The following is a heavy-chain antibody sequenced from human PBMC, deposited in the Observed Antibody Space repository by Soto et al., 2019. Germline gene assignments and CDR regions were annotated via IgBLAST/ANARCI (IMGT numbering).Heavy chain of an antibody. J-gene: IGHJ3*02. Sequence: PGGSLRLSCAASGFTFSSYPMSWVRRAPGKGLEWVSAISGSGGSTYYADSVKGRFTISRDNSKNTLYLQMNSLRAEDTAVYYCANLQLRFLEWPPYDAFDIWGQGTMVTVSS. D-gene: IGHD3-3*01. CDR3: ANLQLRFLEWPPYDAFDI. CDR1: GFTFSSYP. CDR2: ISGSGGST. V-gene: IGHV3-23*01.